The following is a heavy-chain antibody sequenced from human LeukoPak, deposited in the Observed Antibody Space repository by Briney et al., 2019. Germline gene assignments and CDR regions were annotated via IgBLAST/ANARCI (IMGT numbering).Heavy chain of an antibody. J-gene: IGHJ4*02. CDR3: ARSPLISSGWLGLDS. D-gene: IGHD6-19*01. CDR2: GYNNGRT. Sequence: SETLSLTCAVSGASVTSFYWSWIRQTPGKGLEWIGYGYNNGRTNYNPSLKSRVTIAVDTSENQFSLKLTSVTAADTAVYYCARSPLISSGWLGLDSWGQGILVTVSS. V-gene: IGHV4-59*02. CDR1: GASVTSFY.